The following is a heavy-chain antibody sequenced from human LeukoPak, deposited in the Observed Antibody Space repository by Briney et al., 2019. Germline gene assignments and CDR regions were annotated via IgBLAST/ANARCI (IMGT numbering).Heavy chain of an antibody. D-gene: IGHD4-23*01. CDR3: ARDPGNVPFDY. CDR1: GFTFDDYA. J-gene: IGHJ4*02. CDR2: ISYDGSNK. V-gene: IGHV3-30-3*01. Sequence: GGSLRLSCAASGFTFDDYAMHWVRQAPGKGLEWVAVISYDGSNKYYADSVKGRFTISRDNSKNTLYLQMNSLRAEDTAVYYCARDPGNVPFDYWGQGTLVTVSS.